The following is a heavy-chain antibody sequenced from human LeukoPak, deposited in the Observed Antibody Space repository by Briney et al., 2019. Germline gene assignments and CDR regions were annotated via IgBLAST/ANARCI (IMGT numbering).Heavy chain of an antibody. D-gene: IGHD6-19*01. J-gene: IGHJ4*02. CDR1: GLTVSRNF. CDR3: AREFSGWVSDY. V-gene: IGHV3-21*01. Sequence: GGPLRLSCAASGLTVSRNFMSWVRQAPGKGLEWVSATSSSDDGKYYADSVKGRFTISRDNAKNSLYLQMNSLRAEDTAVYYCAREFSGWVSDYWGQGTLVTVSS. CDR2: TSSSDDGK.